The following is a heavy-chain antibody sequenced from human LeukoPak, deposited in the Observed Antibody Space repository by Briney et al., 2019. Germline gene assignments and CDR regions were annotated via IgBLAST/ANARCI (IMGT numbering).Heavy chain of an antibody. J-gene: IGHJ6*04. CDR1: GFTFSSYG. Sequence: GGSLRLSCAASGFTFSSYGMHWVRQAPGKGLEWVAVIWYDGSNKYYADSVKGRFTISRDNSKNTLYLQMNSLGAEDTAVYYCARDLKQWLVGGGDGMDVWGKGTTVTVSS. CDR3: ARDLKQWLVGGGDGMDV. D-gene: IGHD6-19*01. V-gene: IGHV3-33*01. CDR2: IWYDGSNK.